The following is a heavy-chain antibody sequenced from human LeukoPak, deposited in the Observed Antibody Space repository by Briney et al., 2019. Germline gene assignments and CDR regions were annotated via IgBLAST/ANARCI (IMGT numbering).Heavy chain of an antibody. CDR2: ISWNSGSI. Sequence: PGGSLRLSCAASGFTFDDYAMHWVRQAPGKGLEWVSGISWNSGSIGYADSVKGRFTISRDNAKNSLYLQMNSLRAEDTALYYCAKDNHGSSWSRFDPWGQGTLVTVSS. V-gene: IGHV3-9*01. D-gene: IGHD6-13*01. CDR3: AKDNHGSSWSRFDP. J-gene: IGHJ5*02. CDR1: GFTFDDYA.